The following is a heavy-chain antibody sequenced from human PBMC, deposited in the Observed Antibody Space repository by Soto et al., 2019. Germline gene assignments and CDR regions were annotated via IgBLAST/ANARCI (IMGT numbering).Heavy chain of an antibody. CDR1: GFTFSTYG. CDR3: SRDVVVGAKALNY. Sequence: GGSLRLSCTTSGFTFSTYGMHWVRQAPGKGLEWVANIKEDGSEKHYVDSVKGRFTISRDNAKNSLYLQMNSLRVEDTAVYFCSRDVVVGAKALNYWGQGALVTVSS. CDR2: IKEDGSEK. D-gene: IGHD2-15*01. J-gene: IGHJ4*02. V-gene: IGHV3-7*01.